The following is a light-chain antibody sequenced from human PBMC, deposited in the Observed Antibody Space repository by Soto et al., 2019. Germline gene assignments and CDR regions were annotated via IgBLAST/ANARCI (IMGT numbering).Light chain of an antibody. CDR1: QSVSSTY. J-gene: IGKJ3*01. CDR3: QHYDDSPQVT. Sequence: DIVLTQSPGTLSLSPGERATLSCRASQSVSSTYLAWYQQKPGQAPRLLIYGASSRATGIPDRFSGSGSGTDFTLTISRLEPEDFAVYYCQHYDDSPQVTFGPGTKLDIK. V-gene: IGKV3-20*01. CDR2: GAS.